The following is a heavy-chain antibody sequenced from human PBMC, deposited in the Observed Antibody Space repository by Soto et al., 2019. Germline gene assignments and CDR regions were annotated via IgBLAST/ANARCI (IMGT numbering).Heavy chain of an antibody. CDR3: ARVDGSGYYYAY. Sequence: QVQLAQSGAEVKKPGSSVKVSCKASGGTFSTYTISWVRQAPGQGLEWMGGIIPIFGPADYAQKFQGRVTITADESTSTAYMELSSLRSEDTVVYYCARVDGSGYYYAYWGQGTLVTVSS. J-gene: IGHJ4*02. V-gene: IGHV1-69*01. CDR1: GGTFSTYT. CDR2: IIPIFGPA. D-gene: IGHD3-22*01.